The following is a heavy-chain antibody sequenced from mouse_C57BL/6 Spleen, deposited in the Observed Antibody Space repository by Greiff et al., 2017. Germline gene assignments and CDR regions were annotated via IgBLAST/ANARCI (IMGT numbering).Heavy chain of an antibody. CDR2: ISSGSSII. Sequence: EVQLVESGGGLVKPGGSLKLSCAASGFTFSDYGMHWVRQAPGRGLEWVAYISSGSSIIYYADTVKGRVTISIDKAKNTLFLQMTSLTSEYTAMYYCARERYDSDGWYFDVWGTGTTVTVSS. D-gene: IGHD2-4*01. J-gene: IGHJ1*03. CDR3: ARERYDSDGWYFDV. CDR1: GFTFSDYG. V-gene: IGHV5-17*01.